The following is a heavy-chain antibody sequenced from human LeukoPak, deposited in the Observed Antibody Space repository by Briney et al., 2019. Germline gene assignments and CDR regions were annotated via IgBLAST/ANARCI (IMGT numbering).Heavy chain of an antibody. CDR3: ARAGVTMVREKSYYYGMDV. CDR2: IIPILGIA. J-gene: IGHJ6*02. V-gene: IGHV1-69*04. D-gene: IGHD3-10*01. Sequence: ASVTVSYKASGGTFSSYAISWVRQAPGQGLEWMGRIIPILGIANYAQKFQGRVTITADKSTSTAYMELSSLRSEDTAVYYCARAGVTMVREKSYYYGMDVWGQGTTVTVSS. CDR1: GGTFSSYA.